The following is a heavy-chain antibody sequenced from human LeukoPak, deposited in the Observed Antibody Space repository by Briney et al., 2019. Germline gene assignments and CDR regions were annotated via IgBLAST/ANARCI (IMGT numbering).Heavy chain of an antibody. CDR3: ARARYGGNYYFDY. J-gene: IGHJ4*02. Sequence: PGGSLRLSCAASGFTFSSYWMHWVRPAPGKGLVWVSRINSDGSSTSYADSVKGRFTISRDNAKNTLYLQMNSLRAEDTAVYYCARARYGGNYYFDYWGQGTLVTVSS. V-gene: IGHV3-74*01. CDR2: INSDGSST. CDR1: GFTFSSYW. D-gene: IGHD4-23*01.